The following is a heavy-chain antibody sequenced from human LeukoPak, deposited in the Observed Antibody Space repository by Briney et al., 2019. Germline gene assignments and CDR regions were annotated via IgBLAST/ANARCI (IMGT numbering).Heavy chain of an antibody. Sequence: GGSLRLSCAASGFTFSSYGMHWVRQAPGKGLEWVAFIRYDGGNKYYADSVKGRFTISRDNSKNTLYLQMNSLRAEDTAVYYCAKDRNVGFLEWLLQLRFDYWGQGTLVTVSS. V-gene: IGHV3-30*02. CDR2: IRYDGGNK. CDR3: AKDRNVGFLEWLLQLRFDY. D-gene: IGHD3-3*01. CDR1: GFTFSSYG. J-gene: IGHJ4*02.